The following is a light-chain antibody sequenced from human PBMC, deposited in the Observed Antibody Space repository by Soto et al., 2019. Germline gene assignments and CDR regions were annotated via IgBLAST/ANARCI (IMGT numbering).Light chain of an antibody. CDR3: QQGHNWPLT. CDR1: QSVSSK. V-gene: IGKV3-15*01. Sequence: IVMTQSPATLSVSPGERATLSCRASQSVSSKLAWYQQKPGQAPRLLIYGASTRASGIPGRFSGSGSGSEFTLTISGLQSEDFAVYYCQQGHNWPLTFGQGTRLEI. CDR2: GAS. J-gene: IGKJ2*01.